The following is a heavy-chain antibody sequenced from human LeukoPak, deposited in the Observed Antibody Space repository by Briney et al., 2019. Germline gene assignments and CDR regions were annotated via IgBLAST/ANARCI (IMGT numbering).Heavy chain of an antibody. V-gene: IGHV3-23*01. CDR2: ISGSGGST. J-gene: IGHJ4*02. CDR3: ASMTTYYDYVWGSYRPYYFDY. D-gene: IGHD3-16*02. Sequence: QPGGSLRLSCAASGFTFSSYAMSWVRKAPGKGLEWVSAISGSGGSTYYADSVKGRFTISRDNSKNTLYLQMNSLRAEDTAVYYCASMTTYYDYVWGSYRPYYFDYWGQGTLVTVSS. CDR1: GFTFSSYA.